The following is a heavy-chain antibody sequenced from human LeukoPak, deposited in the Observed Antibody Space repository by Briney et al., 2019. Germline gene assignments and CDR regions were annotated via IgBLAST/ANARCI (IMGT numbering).Heavy chain of an antibody. V-gene: IGHV1-18*01. CDR1: GYTFTSYG. CDR2: ISAYNGNT. CDR3: ARDASRITMVRGVIGSAFDI. D-gene: IGHD3-10*01. J-gene: IGHJ3*02. Sequence: ASVKVSCKASGYTFTSYGISWVRQAPGQGLEWMGWISAYNGNTNYAQKLQGRVTMTTDTSTSTAYMELRSLRSDDPAVYYCARDASRITMVRGVIGSAFDIWGQGTMVTVSS.